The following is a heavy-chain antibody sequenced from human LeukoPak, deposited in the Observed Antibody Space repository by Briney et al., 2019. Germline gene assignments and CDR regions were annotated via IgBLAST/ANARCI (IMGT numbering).Heavy chain of an antibody. Sequence: KPSETLSLTCSVSGGSISSYYWSWIRQSPGKGLEWIGNMYYTGNTNYNPSLRSRVTISVDTSKTQFSLRLTSVTAADTAVYYCARLGPGGHGEFDYWGQGTLVTVSS. CDR2: MYYTGNT. J-gene: IGHJ4*02. CDR1: GGSISSYY. V-gene: IGHV4-59*01. D-gene: IGHD3-10*01. CDR3: ARLGPGGHGEFDY.